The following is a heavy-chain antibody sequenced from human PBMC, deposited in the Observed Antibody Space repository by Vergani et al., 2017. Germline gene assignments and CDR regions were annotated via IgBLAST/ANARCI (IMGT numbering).Heavy chain of an antibody. Sequence: QLQLQESGPGLVQPSGTLSLTCSVTGGSFFNSRYYWGWIRQPPGKGLECIGSMYYNERSYYTPSLRRRVAISIDTSKMQFSLKLYSTAAADTAIYDCARHVTQDYYNDSDYFDYWGLGTLVTVSS. D-gene: IGHD3-22*01. V-gene: IGHV4-39*01. J-gene: IGHJ4*02. CDR2: MYYNERS. CDR3: ARHVTQDYYNDSDYFDY. CDR1: GGSFFNSRYY.